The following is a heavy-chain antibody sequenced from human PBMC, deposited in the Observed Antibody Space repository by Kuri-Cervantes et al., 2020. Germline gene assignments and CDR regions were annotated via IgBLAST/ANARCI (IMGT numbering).Heavy chain of an antibody. CDR3: ARGGDWGGFDY. V-gene: IGHV2-5*02. Sequence: SGPTLVKPTQTLTLTCTFSGFSLSTSGVGVGWIRQPPGKALEWLALIYWDDDKRYSTSLKTRLTISKDTSKNQVVLTMTNMDPVDTATYYCARGGDWGGFDYWGQGTLVTVSS. J-gene: IGHJ4*02. CDR1: GFSLSTSGVG. CDR2: IYWDDDK. D-gene: IGHD2-21*02.